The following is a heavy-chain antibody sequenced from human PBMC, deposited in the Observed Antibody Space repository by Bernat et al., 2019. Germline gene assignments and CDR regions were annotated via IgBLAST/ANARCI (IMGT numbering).Heavy chain of an antibody. CDR3: DSGGRGYGAYAAPFDS. D-gene: IGHD4-17*01. J-gene: IGHJ4*02. V-gene: IGHV4-30-4*01. CDR2: IYYSGST. CDR1: GGSISSGDYY. Sequence: QVQLQESGPGLVKPSQTLSLTCTVSGGSISSGDYYWSWIRQPPGKGLEWIGYIYYSGSTYYNPSLKSRVTMSVDTSKSNFSLKLSSVTEADTAVYYCDSGGRGYGAYAAPFDSWGQGTLATVSS.